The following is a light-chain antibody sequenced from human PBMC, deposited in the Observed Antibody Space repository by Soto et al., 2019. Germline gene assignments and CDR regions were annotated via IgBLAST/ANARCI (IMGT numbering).Light chain of an antibody. V-gene: IGKV3-15*01. CDR1: QTVSSN. J-gene: IGKJ1*01. CDR2: GAS. CDR3: QQYNNWPPA. Sequence: EIVMTQSPATLSVSPGERATLSCRASQTVSSNLAWYQQKSGQAPRLLIYGASTRATGVPARFSGSGSGTEFTLTISSLQSEDFAVYYCQQYNNWPPAFGHGTKVEIK.